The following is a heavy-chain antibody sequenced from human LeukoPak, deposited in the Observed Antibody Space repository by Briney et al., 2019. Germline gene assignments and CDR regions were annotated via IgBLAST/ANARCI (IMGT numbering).Heavy chain of an antibody. CDR3: ARGYSGSYLHY. CDR2: IYHSGST. J-gene: IGHJ4*02. Sequence: SETLSLTCAVSGGSISSSNWWSWVRQPPGKGLEWIGEIYHSGSTNYNPSLKSRVTISVDTSKNQFSLKLSSVTAADTAVYYCARGYSGSYLHYWGQGTLVTVSS. CDR1: GGSISSSNW. D-gene: IGHD1-26*01. V-gene: IGHV4-4*02.